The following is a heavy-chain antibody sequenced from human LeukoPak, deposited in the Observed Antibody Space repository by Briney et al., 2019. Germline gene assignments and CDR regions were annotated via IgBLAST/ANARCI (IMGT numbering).Heavy chain of an antibody. CDR3: ARDLVLYCSSTSCYRGVNWFDP. J-gene: IGHJ5*02. Sequence: ASVKVSCKASGYTFTGYYMHRVRQAPGQGLEWMGWINPNSGGTNYAQKFQGRVTMTRDTSISTAYMELSRLRSDDTAVYYCARDLVLYCSSTSCYRGVNWFDPWGQGTLVTVSS. CDR1: GYTFTGYY. CDR2: INPNSGGT. D-gene: IGHD2-2*02. V-gene: IGHV1-2*02.